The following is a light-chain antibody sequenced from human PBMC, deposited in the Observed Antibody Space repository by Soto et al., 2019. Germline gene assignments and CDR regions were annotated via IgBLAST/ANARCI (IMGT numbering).Light chain of an antibody. V-gene: IGLV3-9*01. CDR3: QVWDSSTVV. Sequence: SYELTQPFSVSVALGQTARITCGGNNLAEKNVHWYQQKPGQAPVLVIHRDRNRPSGIPERFSGSSARSTATLTISRAQAGDEADYYCQVWDSSTVVFGGGTQLTVL. CDR1: NLAEKN. J-gene: IGLJ2*01. CDR2: RDR.